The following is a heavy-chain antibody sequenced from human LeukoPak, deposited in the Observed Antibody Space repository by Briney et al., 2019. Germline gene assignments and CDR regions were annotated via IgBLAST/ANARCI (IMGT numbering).Heavy chain of an antibody. D-gene: IGHD3-22*01. CDR2: ISYDGSNK. Sequence: GGSLRLSCAASGFTFSSYGMHGVRQAPGNGLEGGAVISYDGSNKYYADSVKGRFTISRDNSKNTLYLQMNSLRAEDTAVYYCARDVHSSNYYDSSGPGDYWGQGTLVTVSS. CDR3: ARDVHSSNYYDSSGPGDY. J-gene: IGHJ4*02. CDR1: GFTFSSYG. V-gene: IGHV3-30*03.